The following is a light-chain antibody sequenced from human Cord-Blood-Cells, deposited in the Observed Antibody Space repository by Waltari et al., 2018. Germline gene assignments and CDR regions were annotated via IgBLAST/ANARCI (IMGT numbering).Light chain of an antibody. J-gene: IGKJ2*01. CDR2: GAS. Sequence: EIVMTQSPATLSVSTGERATLSCRASQSVSSNLAWYQQKPGQAPRLLIYGASTRATGIPARFSGSGSGTEFTLTISSLQSEDFAVYYCQQYNNWRPVTFGQGTKLEIK. CDR3: QQYNNWRPVT. CDR1: QSVSSN. V-gene: IGKV3-15*01.